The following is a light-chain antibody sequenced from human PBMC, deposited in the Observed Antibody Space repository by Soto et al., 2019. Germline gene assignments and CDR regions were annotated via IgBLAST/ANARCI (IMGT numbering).Light chain of an antibody. J-gene: IGKJ3*01. CDR3: QQYGSSFT. CDR2: GTS. V-gene: IGKV3-20*01. Sequence: DTVLTQSPGTLSLSPGERATLSCRASQSVTSTSFSWYQQKPGQAPGLLIYGTSNRATGIPDRFSGSGSGTDFTLTISRLEPEECAVYYCQQYGSSFTFGPGTIVDLK. CDR1: QSVTSTS.